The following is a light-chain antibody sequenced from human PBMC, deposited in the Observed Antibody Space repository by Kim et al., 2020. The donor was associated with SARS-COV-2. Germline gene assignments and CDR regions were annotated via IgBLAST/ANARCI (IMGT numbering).Light chain of an antibody. J-gene: IGKJ2*01. CDR2: KAS. V-gene: IGKV1-5*03. CDR3: QQYNSYPYT. CDR1: QSVHSW. Sequence: DIQMTQSPSTLSASVGDRVTITCRASQSVHSWLAWYQQKPGKAPKVLIYKASSVERGVPSRFSGSGSGTEFTLTISSLQPEDFVIYYCQQYNSYPYTCGQGTKLEI.